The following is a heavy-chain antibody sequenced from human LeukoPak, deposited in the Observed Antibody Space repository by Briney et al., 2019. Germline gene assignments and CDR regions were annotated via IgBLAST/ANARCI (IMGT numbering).Heavy chain of an antibody. J-gene: IGHJ4*02. CDR3: ARDLGRDGYNSYGDY. CDR1: GYTFTSYG. D-gene: IGHD5-24*01. CDR2: ISAYNGNT. Sequence: GASVKVSCKASGYTFTSYGISWVRQAPGQGLEWMGWISAYNGNTNYAQKLQGRVTMTTDTSTSTAYMELRSLRSDDTAVYYCARDLGRDGYNSYGDYWGQGTLVTVSS. V-gene: IGHV1-18*01.